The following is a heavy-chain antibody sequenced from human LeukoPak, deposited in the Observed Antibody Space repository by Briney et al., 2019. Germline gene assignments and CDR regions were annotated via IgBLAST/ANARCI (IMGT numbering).Heavy chain of an antibody. V-gene: IGHV3-64D*09. Sequence: GRSLRLSCAASGFTFSPYAMHWVRQAPGKGLEYVSAISSNGGSTYYADSVKGRFTISRDNSKNTLYLQMSSLRAEDTAVYYCVKGVAGTEGFDYWGQGTLVTVSS. CDR1: GFTFSPYA. J-gene: IGHJ4*02. CDR3: VKGVAGTEGFDY. CDR2: ISSNGGST. D-gene: IGHD6-13*01.